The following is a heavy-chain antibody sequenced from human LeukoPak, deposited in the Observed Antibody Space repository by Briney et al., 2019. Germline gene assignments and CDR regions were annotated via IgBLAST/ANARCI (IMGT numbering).Heavy chain of an antibody. CDR3: ARRYSSGWYGHFDY. D-gene: IGHD6-19*01. V-gene: IGHV4-39*01. J-gene: IGHJ4*02. CDR2: VHYSGST. CDR1: GGSISSNSYY. Sequence: PSETLSLTCTVSGGSISSNSYYWGWIRQPPGKGLEWIGNVHYSGSTNYNPSLKSRVTISVDTSKNQFSLKLSSVTAADTAVYYCARRYSSGWYGHFDYWGQGTLVTVSS.